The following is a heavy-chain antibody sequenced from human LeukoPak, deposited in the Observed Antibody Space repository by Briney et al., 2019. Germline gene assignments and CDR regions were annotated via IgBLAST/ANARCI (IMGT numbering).Heavy chain of an antibody. CDR2: IYTSGST. J-gene: IGHJ3*02. Sequence: SQTLSLTCTVSGGSISSGSYYWSWIRQPAGKGLEWIGRIYTSGSTNYNPSLKSRVTVSVDTSKNQFSLKLSSVTAADTAVYYCARDPKRQWLAQLLSNDAFDIWGQGTMVTVSS. D-gene: IGHD6-19*01. CDR3: ARDPKRQWLAQLLSNDAFDI. CDR1: GGSISSGSYY. V-gene: IGHV4-61*02.